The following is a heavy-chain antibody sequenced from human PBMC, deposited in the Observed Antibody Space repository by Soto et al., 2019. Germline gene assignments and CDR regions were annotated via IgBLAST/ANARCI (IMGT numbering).Heavy chain of an antibody. Sequence: QVQLVQSGAEVKKPGSSVKVSYKASGGTFSSYAISWVRQAPGQGLEWMGGIIPIFGTANYAQKFQGRVTITADESPSTAYMELSSLRSEDTAVYYCARELSYDFWSGPPLSYYYGMDVWGQGTTVTVSS. D-gene: IGHD3-3*01. J-gene: IGHJ6*02. CDR2: IIPIFGTA. V-gene: IGHV1-69*01. CDR3: ARELSYDFWSGPPLSYYYGMDV. CDR1: GGTFSSYA.